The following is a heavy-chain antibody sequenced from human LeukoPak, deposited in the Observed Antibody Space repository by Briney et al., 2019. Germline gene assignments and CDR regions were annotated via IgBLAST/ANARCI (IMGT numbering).Heavy chain of an antibody. Sequence: PGGSLRLSCAASGFTFSSYSMNWVRQAPGMGLEWVSSISLSSSYIYYADSVKGRFTISRDNAKNSLSLQMNSLRAEDTAVYYCARSSGYDSYFGYWGQGALVTVSS. D-gene: IGHD5-12*01. J-gene: IGHJ4*02. V-gene: IGHV3-21*01. CDR1: GFTFSSYS. CDR3: ARSSGYDSYFGY. CDR2: ISLSSSYI.